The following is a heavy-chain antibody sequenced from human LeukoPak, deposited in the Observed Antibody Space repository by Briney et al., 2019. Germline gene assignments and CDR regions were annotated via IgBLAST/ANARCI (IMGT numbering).Heavy chain of an antibody. D-gene: IGHD6-6*01. CDR2: IYYSGST. Sequence: NPSETLSLTCTVSGGSISSYYWSWIRQPPGKGLEWIGYIYYSGSTNYNPSLKSRVTISVDTSKNQFSLKLSSVTAADTAVYYCARASYSSSSPDYYGMDVWGQGTTVTVSS. J-gene: IGHJ6*02. CDR3: ARASYSSSSPDYYGMDV. V-gene: IGHV4-59*01. CDR1: GGSISSYY.